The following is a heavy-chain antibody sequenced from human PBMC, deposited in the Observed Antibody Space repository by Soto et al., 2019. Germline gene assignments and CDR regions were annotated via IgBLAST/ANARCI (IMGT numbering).Heavy chain of an antibody. CDR1: GFTFSSYA. CDR2: INTDESSR. J-gene: IGHJ6*02. D-gene: IGHD2-2*01. Sequence: GGSLRLSCAASGFTFSSYAMNWVRQAPGKGLEWVSRINTDESSRSYADSVKGRFTISRDNAKNTLYLQMNSLRAEDTAVYFCARDRVPQLGYYGMDVWGQGTTVTVSS. V-gene: IGHV3-74*01. CDR3: ARDRVPQLGYYGMDV.